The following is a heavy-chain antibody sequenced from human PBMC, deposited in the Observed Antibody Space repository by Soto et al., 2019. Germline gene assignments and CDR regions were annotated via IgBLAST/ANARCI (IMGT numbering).Heavy chain of an antibody. CDR2: ISGSGGST. V-gene: IGHV3-23*01. Sequence: GGSLRLSWAASGFTFSSYAMSWVRQAPGKGLEWVSAISGSGGSTYYADSVKGRFTISRDNSKNTLYPQMNSLRAEDTAVYYCAKPLSDYYYGMDVWGQGTTVTVSS. J-gene: IGHJ6*02. CDR3: AKPLSDYYYGMDV. CDR1: GFTFSSYA.